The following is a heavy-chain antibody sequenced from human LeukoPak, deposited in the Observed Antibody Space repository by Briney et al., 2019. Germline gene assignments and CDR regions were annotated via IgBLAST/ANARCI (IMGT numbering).Heavy chain of an antibody. CDR1: GFTFSSCG. J-gene: IGHJ3*02. CDR3: ARGPSGWYVRGAFDI. D-gene: IGHD6-19*01. Sequence: PGGSLRLSCAASGFTFSSCGMHWVRQAPGKGLEWVAFIRYDGSNKYYADSVKGRFTISRDNSKNTLYLQMNSLRAEDTAVYYCARGPSGWYVRGAFDIWGQGTMVTVSS. V-gene: IGHV3-30*02. CDR2: IRYDGSNK.